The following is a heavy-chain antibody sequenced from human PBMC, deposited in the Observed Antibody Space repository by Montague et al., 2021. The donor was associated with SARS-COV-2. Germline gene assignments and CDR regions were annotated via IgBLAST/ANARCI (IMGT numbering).Heavy chain of an antibody. V-gene: IGHV4-59*13. CDR2: IYYTGGT. CDR1: GGSISPYY. CDR3: ARIAMAATFDS. J-gene: IGHJ4*02. D-gene: IGHD6-19*01. Sequence: SETLSLTCTVSGGSISPYYWNWFRQPPGKGLEWIGYIYYTGGTKYNPSLKSRVSMSVDTSKNQFSLRLTSVGAADTAVYYCARIAMAATFDSWGQGALVTGSS.